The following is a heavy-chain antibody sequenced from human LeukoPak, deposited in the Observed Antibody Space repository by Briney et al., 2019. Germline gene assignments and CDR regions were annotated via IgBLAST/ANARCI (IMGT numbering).Heavy chain of an antibody. CDR2: ISSSGSTI. D-gene: IGHD7-27*01. J-gene: IGHJ4*02. CDR3: ARVHLNWGATPPSFDY. CDR1: GFIFSDYY. V-gene: IGHV3-11*01. Sequence: PGGSLRLSCAASGFIFSDYYMTWIRQAPGKGLEWVSHISSSGSTIYSADSVEGRFTISRDNAKNSLYLQMNSLRADDTAVYYCARVHLNWGATPPSFDYWGQGTLVTVSS.